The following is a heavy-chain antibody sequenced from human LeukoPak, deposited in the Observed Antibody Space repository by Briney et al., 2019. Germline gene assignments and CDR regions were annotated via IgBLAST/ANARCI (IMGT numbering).Heavy chain of an antibody. Sequence: ASVKVSCKASGYTFTSYYMHWVRQAPGQGLEWMGIINPSGGSTSYAQKFQGRVTMTRDTSTSTAYMELSRLTFDDTAVYYCARVFQYYYDRSGSPELVSHFDYWGQGTLVTVSS. CDR3: ARVFQYYYDRSGSPELVSHFDY. CDR1: GYTFTSYY. D-gene: IGHD3-22*01. CDR2: INPSGGST. V-gene: IGHV1-46*01. J-gene: IGHJ4*02.